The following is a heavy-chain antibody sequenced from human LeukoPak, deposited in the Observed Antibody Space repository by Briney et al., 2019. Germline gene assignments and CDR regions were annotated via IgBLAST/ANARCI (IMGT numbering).Heavy chain of an antibody. CDR2: INPSGGST. D-gene: IGHD5-18*01. J-gene: IGHJ3*02. CDR3: ARGKRRLQLWLYDAFDI. CDR1: GYTFTSYY. Sequence: GASVKVSCKASGYTFTSYYMHWVRQAPGQGLEWMGIINPSGGSTSYAQKFQGRVTMTRDMSTSTVYMELSSLRSEDTAVYYCARGKRRLQLWLYDAFDIWGQGTMVTVSS. V-gene: IGHV1-46*01.